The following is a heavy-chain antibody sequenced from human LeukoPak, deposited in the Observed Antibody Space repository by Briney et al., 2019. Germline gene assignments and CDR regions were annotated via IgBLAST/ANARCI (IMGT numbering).Heavy chain of an antibody. CDR3: AKWDGDLYYYYYMDV. D-gene: IGHD4-17*01. Sequence: GGSLRLSCAASGSTFTFYAMSWVRQAPGKGLEWVSVISGSGGSTYYADSVKGRFTISRDNSKDTLYLQMDSLRAEDTAVYYCAKWDGDLYYYYYMDVWGKGTTVTVSS. J-gene: IGHJ6*03. V-gene: IGHV3-23*01. CDR1: GSTFTFYA. CDR2: ISGSGGST.